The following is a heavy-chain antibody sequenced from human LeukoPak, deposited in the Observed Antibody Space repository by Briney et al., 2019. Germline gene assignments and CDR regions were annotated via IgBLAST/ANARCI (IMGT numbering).Heavy chain of an antibody. J-gene: IGHJ5*02. Sequence: GGSLRLSCAASGFTFSSYSMNWVRQAPGKGLEWVSSISSSSSYIYYADSVKGRFTISRDNAKNSLYLQMNSLRAEDTAVYYCARVLAGQGFWSCYSDWFDPWGQGTLVTVSS. V-gene: IGHV3-21*01. D-gene: IGHD3-3*01. CDR1: GFTFSSYS. CDR2: ISSSSSYI. CDR3: ARVLAGQGFWSCYSDWFDP.